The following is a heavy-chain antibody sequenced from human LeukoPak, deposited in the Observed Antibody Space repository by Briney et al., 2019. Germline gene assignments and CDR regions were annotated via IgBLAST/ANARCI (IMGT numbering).Heavy chain of an antibody. D-gene: IGHD3-10*01. Sequence: SVKVSCKASGGTFSSYAISWVRQAPGQGLEWMGEIIPIFGTANYAQKFQGRVTITTDESTSTAYMELSSLRSEDTAVYYCARVSPYYYVSGFRYYFDYWGQGTLVTVSS. CDR1: GGTFSSYA. V-gene: IGHV1-69*05. J-gene: IGHJ4*02. CDR3: ARVSPYYYVSGFRYYFDY. CDR2: IIPIFGTA.